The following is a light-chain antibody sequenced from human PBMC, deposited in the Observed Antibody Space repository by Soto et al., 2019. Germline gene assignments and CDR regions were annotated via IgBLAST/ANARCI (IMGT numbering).Light chain of an antibody. V-gene: IGKV3-11*01. Sequence: EIVLTQSPGTLSLSPGERATLSCRASQSVSIYLAWYQQKPGQAPRLLIYDSSNRATGIPARFSGSGSGTDFTLTISSLEPEDFAVYYCQQRSNWPTFGQGTKVDIK. CDR2: DSS. CDR1: QSVSIY. CDR3: QQRSNWPT. J-gene: IGKJ1*01.